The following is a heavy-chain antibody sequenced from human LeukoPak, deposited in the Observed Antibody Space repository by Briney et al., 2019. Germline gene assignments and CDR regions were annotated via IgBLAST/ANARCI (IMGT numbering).Heavy chain of an antibody. CDR3: ASPKHYYGSGSYWYYFDY. CDR1: GFTFSSYA. V-gene: IGHV3-30*04. Sequence: GGSLRLSCAASGFTFSSYAMHWVRQAPGKGLEWVAVISYDGSNKYYADSVKGRFTISRDNSKNTLYLQMNSLRAEDTAVYYCASPKHYYGSGSYWYYFDYWGQGTLVTVSS. D-gene: IGHD3-10*01. J-gene: IGHJ4*02. CDR2: ISYDGSNK.